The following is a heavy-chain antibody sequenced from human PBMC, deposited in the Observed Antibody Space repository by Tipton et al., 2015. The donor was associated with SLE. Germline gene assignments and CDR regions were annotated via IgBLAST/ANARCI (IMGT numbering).Heavy chain of an antibody. J-gene: IGHJ4*02. CDR2: ITTNGGVT. D-gene: IGHD5-24*01. CDR1: GFTFTNHA. CDR3: ARGKGDDYNVNCFDF. Sequence: SLRLSCAAPGFTFTNHAMHWVRQAPGKGLEYVSGITTNGGVTYHVNSVKGRFTISRDNSKNTLYLQMGSLRPEDMAVYYCARGKGDDYNVNCFDFWGQGTLVAVSS. V-gene: IGHV3-64*01.